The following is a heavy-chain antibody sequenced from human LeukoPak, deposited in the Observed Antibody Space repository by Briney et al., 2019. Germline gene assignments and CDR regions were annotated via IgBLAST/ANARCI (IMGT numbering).Heavy chain of an antibody. CDR2: ISAYNGNT. V-gene: IGHV1-18*03. CDR3: ARDRQLATKGPAYYYYGMDV. J-gene: IGHJ6*02. Sequence: ASVKVSCKASGYTFTSYGIGWVRQAPGHGLEWVGCISAYNGNTNYAQKLQGRVTMTTDTSTSRAYMELRSLRSDDMAVYYCARDRQLATKGPAYYYYGMDVWGQGTTVTVSS. D-gene: IGHD6-6*01. CDR1: GYTFTSYG.